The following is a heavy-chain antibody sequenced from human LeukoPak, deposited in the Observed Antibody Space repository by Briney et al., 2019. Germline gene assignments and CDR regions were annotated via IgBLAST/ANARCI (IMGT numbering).Heavy chain of an antibody. V-gene: IGHV1-69*06. D-gene: IGHD3-22*01. CDR3: ARVPHPYYYDSSGYYWGFDY. CDR2: IIPIFGTA. Sequence: GASVKVSCKASGGTFSSYAISWVRQAPGQGLEWMGGIIPIFGTANYAQKFQGRVTITADKSTSTAYMELSSLRSEDTAVYYCARVPHPYYYDSSGYYWGFDYWGQGTLVTVSS. CDR1: GGTFSSYA. J-gene: IGHJ4*02.